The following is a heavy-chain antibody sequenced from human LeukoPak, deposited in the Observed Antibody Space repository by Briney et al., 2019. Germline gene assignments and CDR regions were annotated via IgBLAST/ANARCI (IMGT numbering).Heavy chain of an antibody. V-gene: IGHV1-2*02. Sequence: ASVKVSCKASGHTFTAYYMHWVRQAPGQGLEWMGWINPNSGGTNYAQKFQGRVTMTRDTSISTAYMELSSLTSDDTAVYYCAREGLGGLLSNYWGQGTLVTVSS. CDR3: AREGLGGLLSNY. CDR2: INPNSGGT. J-gene: IGHJ4*02. D-gene: IGHD2-15*01. CDR1: GHTFTAYY.